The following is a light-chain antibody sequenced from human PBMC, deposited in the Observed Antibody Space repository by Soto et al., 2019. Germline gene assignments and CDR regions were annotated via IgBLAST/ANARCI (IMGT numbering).Light chain of an antibody. J-gene: IGKJ3*01. CDR3: QQSYSTPFT. V-gene: IGKV1-39*01. Sequence: DIQMTQSPSSLFASVGDRVTITCRASQSISSYLNWYQQKPGKAPKLLIYAASSLQSGVPSRFSGSGSGTDFTLTISSLQPEDFATYNCQQSYSTPFTFGPGTKVDIK. CDR2: AAS. CDR1: QSISSY.